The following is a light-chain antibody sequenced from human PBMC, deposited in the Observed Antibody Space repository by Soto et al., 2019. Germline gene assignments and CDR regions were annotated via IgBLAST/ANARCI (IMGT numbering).Light chain of an antibody. CDR1: QGISSY. CDR2: AAS. J-gene: IGKJ3*01. V-gene: IGKV1-8*01. Sequence: AIRMTQSPSSFSASTGDRVTITCRASQGISSYLAWYQQKPGKAPKLLIYAASTLQSGVPSRFSGSGSGTDSTLTISCLQSEDFATYYSQQYYSYPFTFGPGTKVDIK. CDR3: QQYYSYPFT.